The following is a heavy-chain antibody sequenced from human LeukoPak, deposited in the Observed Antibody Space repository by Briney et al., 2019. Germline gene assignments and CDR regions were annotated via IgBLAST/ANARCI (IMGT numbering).Heavy chain of an antibody. CDR1: GFTFSSYG. Sequence: TGGSLRLSCAASGFTFSSYGMYWVRQAPGKGLEWVAFIRYDGSNKYYADSVKGRFTVSRDNSKNTLYLQMNSLRAEDTAVYYCAKDRYGDYHYYFDYWGQGTLVTVSS. V-gene: IGHV3-30*02. CDR2: IRYDGSNK. D-gene: IGHD4-17*01. J-gene: IGHJ4*02. CDR3: AKDRYGDYHYYFDY.